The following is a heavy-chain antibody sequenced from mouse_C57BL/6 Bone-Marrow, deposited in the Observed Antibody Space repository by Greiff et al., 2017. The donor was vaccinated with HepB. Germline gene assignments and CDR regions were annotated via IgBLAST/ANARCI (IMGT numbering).Heavy chain of an antibody. CDR1: GFTFSSYG. J-gene: IGHJ3*01. D-gene: IGHD1-1*01. CDR3: ASYYYGSNAY. Sequence: VMLVESGGDLVKPGGSLKLSCAASGFTFSSYGMSWVRQTPDKRLEWVATISSGGSYTYYPDSVKGRFTISRDNAKNTLYLQMSSLKSEDTAMYYCASYYYGSNAYWGQGTLVTVSA. CDR2: ISSGGSYT. V-gene: IGHV5-6*02.